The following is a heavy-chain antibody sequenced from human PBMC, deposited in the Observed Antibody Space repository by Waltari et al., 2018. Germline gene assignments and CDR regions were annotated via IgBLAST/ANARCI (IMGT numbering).Heavy chain of an antibody. CDR2: ILNDYCCGKT. CDR3: AGLDWLDP. Sequence: EVQPVESGGGLIQPGGSLRLSCAASGFFVSGDYMTWVRQAPGEGLGGVSLILNDYCCGKTYYALSVKGRFAISRDNYKYTLYLQMNNLRTVDTVMYCCAGLDWLDPWGQGTVVTV. J-gene: IGHJ5*02. V-gene: IGHV3-53*01. CDR1: GFFVSGDY.